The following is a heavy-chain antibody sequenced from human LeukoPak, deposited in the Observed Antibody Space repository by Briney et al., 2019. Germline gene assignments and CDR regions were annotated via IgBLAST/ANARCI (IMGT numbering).Heavy chain of an antibody. CDR3: AKEKSSIVGATLVYYFDY. J-gene: IGHJ4*02. D-gene: IGHD1-26*01. V-gene: IGHV3-23*01. CDR1: GFTFSSYA. CDR2: ISGSGGST. Sequence: GGSLRLSCAASGFTFSSYAMSWVRQAPGKGLEWVSAISGSGGSTYYADSVKGRFTISRDNSKNTLYLQMNSLRAEDTAVYYCAKEKSSIVGATLVYYFDYWGQGTLVTVSS.